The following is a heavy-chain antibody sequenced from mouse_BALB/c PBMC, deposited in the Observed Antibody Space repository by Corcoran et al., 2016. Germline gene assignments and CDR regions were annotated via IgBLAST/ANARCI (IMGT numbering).Heavy chain of an antibody. Sequence: VQLQQSGPELVKPGASVKISCKASGYSFTGYYMHWVKQSHVKSLEWIGRINPYNGATSYNQNFKDKASLTVDKSSSTAYMELHSLTSEDSAVYYCARSPTMITTGWYFDVWGAGTTVTVSS. CDR1: GYSFTGYY. CDR2: INPYNGAT. CDR3: ARSPTMITTGWYFDV. D-gene: IGHD2-4*01. V-gene: IGHV1-31*01. J-gene: IGHJ1*01.